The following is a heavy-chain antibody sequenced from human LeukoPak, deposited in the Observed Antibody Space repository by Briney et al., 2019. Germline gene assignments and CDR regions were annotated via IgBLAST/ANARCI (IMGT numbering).Heavy chain of an antibody. V-gene: IGHV3-66*01. CDR1: GFTVSSNY. CDR3: ARNRGSDPYYYYGMDV. J-gene: IGHJ6*02. CDR2: IYSGGST. Sequence: GGSLRLSCAASGFTVSSNYMSWVRQAPGKGLEWVSVIYSGGSTYYADSVKGRFTISRDNSKNTLYLQMNSLRAEDTAVYYCARNRGSDPYYYYGMDVWGQGTTVTVSS.